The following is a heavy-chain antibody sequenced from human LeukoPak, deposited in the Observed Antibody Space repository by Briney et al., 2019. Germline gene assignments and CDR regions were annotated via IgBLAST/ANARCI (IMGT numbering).Heavy chain of an antibody. CDR2: ISAYNGNT. CDR3: ARSRYYYDSSGYPMTYSDY. D-gene: IGHD3-22*01. Sequence: ASVKVSCKASGYTFTSYGISWVRQAPGQGLEWMGWISAYNGNTNYAQKLQGRVTMTTDTSTSTAYMELRSLRSDDTAVYYCARSRYYYDSSGYPMTYSDYWGQGTLVTVSS. J-gene: IGHJ4*02. CDR1: GYTFTSYG. V-gene: IGHV1-18*01.